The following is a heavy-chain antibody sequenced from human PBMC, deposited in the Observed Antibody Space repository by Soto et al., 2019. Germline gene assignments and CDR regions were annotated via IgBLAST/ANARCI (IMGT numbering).Heavy chain of an antibody. CDR2: ISARGGTT. J-gene: IGHJ6*02. V-gene: IGHV3-23*01. D-gene: IGHD3-10*01. CDR3: AKDRGFGAGHGMDV. Sequence: EVQLLESGGDLVQPGGSLRLSCEPSGFTFSNYAMSWVPQAPGKGLEWVTGISARGGTTYYVDSVKGRFTISRDNSKNTLYLQMNALRAEDRAVYYCAKDRGFGAGHGMDVWGQGTTVTVSS. CDR1: GFTFSNYA.